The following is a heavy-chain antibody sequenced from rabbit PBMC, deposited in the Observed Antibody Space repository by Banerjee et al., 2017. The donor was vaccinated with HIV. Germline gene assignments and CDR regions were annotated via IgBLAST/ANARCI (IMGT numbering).Heavy chain of an antibody. J-gene: IGHJ4*01. Sequence: QEQLVESGGGLVKPEGSLTLTCTASGFSFSNKYVMCWVRQAPGKGLEWIACINTNSGNAVYASWAKGRFTISKASWTTVTLQMTSLTAADTATYFCVRHNSGLTLRGPGTLVTVS. CDR1: GFSFSNKYV. D-gene: IGHD4-1*01. CDR3: VRHNSGLTL. CDR2: INTNSGNA. V-gene: IGHV1S45*01.